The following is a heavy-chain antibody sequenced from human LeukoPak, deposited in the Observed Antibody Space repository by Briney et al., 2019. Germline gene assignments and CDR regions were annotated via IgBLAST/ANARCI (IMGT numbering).Heavy chain of an antibody. Sequence: ASVKVSCKASGYTFTSHYMHWVRQAPGQGLEWMGLINPSGTSTIYAEKFQGRIIMTRDMSTTTAYMELRSLRSDDTAVYYCARAPDLYSSSWYYFDYWGQGTLATVSS. V-gene: IGHV1-46*01. J-gene: IGHJ4*02. CDR1: GYTFTSHY. CDR2: INPSGTST. D-gene: IGHD6-13*01. CDR3: ARAPDLYSSSWYYFDY.